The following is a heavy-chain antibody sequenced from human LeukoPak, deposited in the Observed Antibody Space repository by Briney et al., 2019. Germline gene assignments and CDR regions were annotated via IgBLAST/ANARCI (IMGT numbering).Heavy chain of an antibody. CDR3: ARAGGSYWGYYDY. CDR2: ISYDGSNK. CDR1: GFTFSSYA. D-gene: IGHD1-26*01. Sequence: GRSLRLSCAASGFTFSSYAMHWVRQAPGKGLEWVAVISYDGSNKYYADSVKGRSTISRDNSKNTLYLQMNSLRAEDTAVYYCARAGGSYWGYYDYWGQGTLVTVSS. J-gene: IGHJ4*02. V-gene: IGHV3-30-3*01.